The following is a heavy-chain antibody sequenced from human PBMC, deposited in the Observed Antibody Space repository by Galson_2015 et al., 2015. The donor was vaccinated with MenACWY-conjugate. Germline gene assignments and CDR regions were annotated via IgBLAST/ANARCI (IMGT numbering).Heavy chain of an antibody. Sequence: SLRLSCAVSGFTFTGYEFNWVRQAPGKGLEWVSYISKSGSPIYYADSVKGRFTISRDNTEKSLFLQMNSLTAGDTAIYFCARVATWIHQYYYYMHVWGKGTTVTGSS. V-gene: IGHV3-48*03. D-gene: IGHD5-18*01. CDR2: ISKSGSPI. J-gene: IGHJ6*03. CDR3: ARVATWIHQYYYYMHV. CDR1: GFTFTGYE.